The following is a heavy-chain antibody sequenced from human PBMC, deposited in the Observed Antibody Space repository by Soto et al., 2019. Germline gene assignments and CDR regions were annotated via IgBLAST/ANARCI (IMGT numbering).Heavy chain of an antibody. CDR1: GFTFSSYW. CDR3: AKIIGSGWSLLSEKYGMDV. D-gene: IGHD6-19*01. V-gene: IGHV3-74*01. Sequence: PGGSLRLSCAASGFTFSSYWMHWVRQAPGKGLVWVSRVNNDGSGTIYADSVKGRFTISRDNAKNTLYLEMNSLRAEDTAVYYCAKIIGSGWSLLSEKYGMDVWGQGTTVTVSS. J-gene: IGHJ6*02. CDR2: VNNDGSGT.